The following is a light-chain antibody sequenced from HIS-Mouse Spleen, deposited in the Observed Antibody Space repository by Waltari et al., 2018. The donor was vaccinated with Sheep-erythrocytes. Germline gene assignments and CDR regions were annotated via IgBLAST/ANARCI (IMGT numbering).Light chain of an antibody. J-gene: IGLJ1*01. Sequence: QSALTQPRSVSGSPGQSVTISCTGTSSDVGGYNYVSWYQQHPGKDPKLMIYDVSKRPSGVPILFSGSKSGNTASLTISGLQAEDDADYYCCSYAGSYNHVFATWTKVTVL. V-gene: IGLV2-11*01. CDR2: DVS. CDR1: SSDVGGYNY. CDR3: CSYAGSYNHV.